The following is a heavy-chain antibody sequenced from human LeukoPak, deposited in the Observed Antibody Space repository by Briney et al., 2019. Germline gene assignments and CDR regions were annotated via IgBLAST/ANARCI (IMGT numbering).Heavy chain of an antibody. V-gene: IGHV3-23*01. CDR1: GFSLSNYM. J-gene: IGHJ4*02. D-gene: IGHD3-16*01. Sequence: GGSLRLSCVASGFSLSNYMMSWVRQAPGKGLEWVSWISESPAKTDYADSVKGRFSISRDNSKNTLSLQMNSLRAEDTAAYYCAKGVSYIPLVRTYFDSWGQGTLVTVSS. CDR3: AKGVSYIPLVRTYFDS. CDR2: ISESPAKT.